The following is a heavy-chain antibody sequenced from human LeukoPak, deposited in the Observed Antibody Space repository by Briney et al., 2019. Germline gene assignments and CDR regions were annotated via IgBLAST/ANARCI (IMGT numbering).Heavy chain of an antibody. J-gene: IGHJ4*02. CDR3: ARDRASGYDLRLFDY. Sequence: ASVKVSCKASGYTFTGYYMHWGRQAPGQGLEWMGWINPNSGGTNYAQKFQGRVTMTRDTSISTAYMELSRLRSDDTAVYYCARDRASGYDLRLFDYWGQGTLVTVPS. CDR1: GYTFTGYY. CDR2: INPNSGGT. D-gene: IGHD5-12*01. V-gene: IGHV1-2*02.